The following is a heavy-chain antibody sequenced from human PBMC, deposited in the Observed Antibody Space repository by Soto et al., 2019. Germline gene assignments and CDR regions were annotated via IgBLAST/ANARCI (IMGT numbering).Heavy chain of an antibody. CDR1: GGTFSSYA. V-gene: IGHV1-69*04. Sequence: ASVKVSCKASGGTFSSYAISWVRQAPGQGLEWMGRIIPILGIANYAQKFQGRVTITADKSTSTAYMELSSLRSEDTAVYYCARVSSGDYFDYWGQGTLVTVSS. J-gene: IGHJ4*02. CDR3: ARVSSGDYFDY. CDR2: IIPILGIA. D-gene: IGHD4-17*01.